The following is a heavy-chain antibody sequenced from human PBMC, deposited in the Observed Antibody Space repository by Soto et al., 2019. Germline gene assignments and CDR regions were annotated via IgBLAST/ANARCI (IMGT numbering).Heavy chain of an antibody. CDR2: ISGSGGST. J-gene: IGHJ5*02. V-gene: IGHV3-23*01. CDR3: AKDPHGDYLLNWFDP. D-gene: IGHD4-17*01. Sequence: EVQLLESGGHLVQPGGSLRLSCAASGFTFSSYAMSWVRQAPGKGLEWVSTISGSGGSTFYADSVKGRFTISRDNSKNTLYLQMNSLRAEDTAVYYRAKDPHGDYLLNWFDPWGQGTLVTVSS. CDR1: GFTFSSYA.